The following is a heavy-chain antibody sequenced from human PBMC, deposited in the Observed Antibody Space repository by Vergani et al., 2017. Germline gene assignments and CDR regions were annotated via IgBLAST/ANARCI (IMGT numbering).Heavy chain of an antibody. D-gene: IGHD2-2*01. CDR3: ARDLSAAGRFDP. CDR1: GFTFDDYA. CDR2: ISWNSGSI. V-gene: IGHV3-9*01. J-gene: IGHJ5*02. Sequence: EVQLVESGGGLVQPGRSLRLSCAASGFTFDDYAMHWVRQAPGKGLEWVSGISWNSGSIGYADSVKGRFTISRDNAKKSLYLQMNSLRAEDTAVFYCARDLSAAGRFDPWGQGTLVTVSS.